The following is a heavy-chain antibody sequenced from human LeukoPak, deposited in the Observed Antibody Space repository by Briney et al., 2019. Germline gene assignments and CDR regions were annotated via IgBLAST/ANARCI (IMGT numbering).Heavy chain of an antibody. V-gene: IGHV3-23*01. CDR1: GFSFSTYA. CDR3: AKEAGERRQQQAADY. Sequence: GRSLRLSCAASGFSFSTYAMSWVRQAPGKGLEWDSSISGSGGYTFYADSVKGRFTISRDNSKNTLYLQMNSLRAEDTAVYYCAKEAGERRQQQAADYWGQGSLVTVSS. J-gene: IGHJ4*02. D-gene: IGHD6-13*01. CDR2: ISGSGGYT.